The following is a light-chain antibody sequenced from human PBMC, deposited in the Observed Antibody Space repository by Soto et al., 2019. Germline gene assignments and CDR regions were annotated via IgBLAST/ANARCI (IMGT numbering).Light chain of an antibody. CDR1: SGHSSYA. J-gene: IGLJ2*01. CDR2: LNSDGSH. Sequence: QPVLTQSPSASASLGASVKLTCTLSSGHSSYAIAWHQQQPEKGPRYLMKLNSDGSHSKGDGIPDRFSGSSSGAERYLTISSLQSEDEADYYYQTWGTGNVVFGGGTKLTV. CDR3: QTWGTGNVV. V-gene: IGLV4-69*01.